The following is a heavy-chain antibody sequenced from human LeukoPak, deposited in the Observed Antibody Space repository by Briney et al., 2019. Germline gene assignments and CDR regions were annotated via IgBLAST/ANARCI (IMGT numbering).Heavy chain of an antibody. J-gene: IGHJ6*04. CDR1: GFTFSSYG. D-gene: IGHD3-3*01. V-gene: IGHV3-30*02. Sequence: GGSLRLSCAASGFTFSSYGMHWVRQAPGKGLEWVAFIRYDGSNKYYADSVKGRFTISRDNSKNTLYLQMNSLRAEDTAVYYCANGARVPYYDFWSGPPEGSVWGKGTTVTVSS. CDR3: ANGARVPYYDFWSGPPEGSV. CDR2: IRYDGSNK.